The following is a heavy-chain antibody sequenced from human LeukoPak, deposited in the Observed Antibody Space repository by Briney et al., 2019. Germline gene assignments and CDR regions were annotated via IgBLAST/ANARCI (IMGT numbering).Heavy chain of an antibody. D-gene: IGHD4-23*01. CDR3: ARVDYGGKPTDY. J-gene: IGHJ4*02. CDR2: IYYSGST. V-gene: IGHV4-39*07. CDR1: GGSISSSSYY. Sequence: PSETLSLTCTVSGGSISSSSYYWGWIRQPPGRGLEWIGSIYYSGSTYYNPSLKSRVTILVDTSKNQFSLKLSSVTAADTAVYYCARVDYGGKPTDYWGQGTLVTVSS.